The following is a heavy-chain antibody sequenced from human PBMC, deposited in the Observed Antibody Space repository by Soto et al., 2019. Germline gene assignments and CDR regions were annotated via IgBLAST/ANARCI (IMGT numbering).Heavy chain of an antibody. Sequence: SETLSLTCAVYGGSFSGYYWSWIRQPPAKGLEWIGEINYGESTDYNSSLKSRVTISVDTSKNQFSLKLSSVTAADTAVYYCARGLASGRTGPWFDPWGQGTLVTVSS. CDR1: GGSFSGYY. V-gene: IGHV4-34*01. D-gene: IGHD3-10*01. CDR3: ARGLASGRTGPWFDP. CDR2: INYGEST. J-gene: IGHJ5*02.